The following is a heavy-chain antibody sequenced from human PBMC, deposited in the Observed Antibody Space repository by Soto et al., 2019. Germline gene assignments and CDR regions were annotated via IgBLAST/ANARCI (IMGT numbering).Heavy chain of an antibody. CDR2: LIPLFGTT. V-gene: IGHV1-69*06. CDR3: ARGPNWGYRFDS. J-gene: IGHJ4*02. D-gene: IGHD7-27*01. Sequence: QVQLVQSGAEVKKPGSSVKVSCEASGGTFSGHAISWVRQAPGQGPEWMGGLIPLFGTTQHAQNFQDRLTITADKSMSTAYIELTRLRFEDTAIYSCARGPNWGYRFDSWGQGTLVTVSS. CDR1: GGTFSGHA.